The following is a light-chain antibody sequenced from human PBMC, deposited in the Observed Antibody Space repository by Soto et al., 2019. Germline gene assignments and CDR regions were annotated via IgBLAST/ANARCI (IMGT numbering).Light chain of an antibody. J-gene: IGKJ1*01. Sequence: VLTQSPGTLSLSPGESATLSCRASQIVRSTYLAWYQQKPGQAPRLLIYHASSRATDIPHRFSGSGSVTEFTLTVSGLEPEDFAVYYCQPSANSVWPFCQGARVIFK. CDR1: QIVRSTY. CDR2: HAS. CDR3: QPSANSVWP. V-gene: IGKV3-20*01.